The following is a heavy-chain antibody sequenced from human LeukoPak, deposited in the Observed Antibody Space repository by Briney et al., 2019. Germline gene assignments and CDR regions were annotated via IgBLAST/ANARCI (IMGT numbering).Heavy chain of an antibody. V-gene: IGHV3-48*01. CDR1: GFTFSSYW. J-gene: IGHJ4*02. D-gene: IGHD3-22*01. Sequence: SGGSLRLSCAASGFTFSSYWMNWVRQAPGKGLEWVSYISSSSSTIYYADSVKGRFTISRDNAKNSLYLQMNSLRAEDTAVYYCARGSTYYDSSGQVPFDYWGQGTLVTVSS. CDR2: ISSSSSTI. CDR3: ARGSTYYDSSGQVPFDY.